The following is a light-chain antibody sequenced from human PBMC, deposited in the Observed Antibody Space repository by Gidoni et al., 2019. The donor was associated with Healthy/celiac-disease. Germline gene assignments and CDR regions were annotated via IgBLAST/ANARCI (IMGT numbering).Light chain of an antibody. CDR1: QSVLYSSNNQNY. Sequence: DIVMTQSPDSLAVSLGERATINCKSSQSVLYSSNNQNYLAWYQQKPGQPPKLLIYWASTRESGVPDRFSGGGSGTDFTLTISSLQAEDVAVYYCQQYYSTPFTFGPGTKVDIK. V-gene: IGKV4-1*01. J-gene: IGKJ3*01. CDR2: WAS. CDR3: QQYYSTPFT.